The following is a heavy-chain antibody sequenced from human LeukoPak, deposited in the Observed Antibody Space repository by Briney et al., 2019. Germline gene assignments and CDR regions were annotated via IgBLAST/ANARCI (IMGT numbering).Heavy chain of an antibody. D-gene: IGHD1-7*01. Sequence: GGSLRLSCAASGFTFSDYYMSWIRQAPGRGLEWVSYISSSGSTIYYADSVKGRFTISRDNAKNSLYLQMNSLRAEDTAVYYCARELDLYNWDYGGGYYFDYWGQGTLVTVSS. J-gene: IGHJ4*02. CDR2: ISSSGSTI. CDR1: GFTFSDYY. V-gene: IGHV3-11*04. CDR3: ARELDLYNWDYGGGYYFDY.